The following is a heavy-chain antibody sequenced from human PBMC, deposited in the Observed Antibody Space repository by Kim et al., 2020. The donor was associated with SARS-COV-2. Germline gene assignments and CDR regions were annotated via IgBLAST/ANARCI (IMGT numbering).Heavy chain of an antibody. J-gene: IGHJ4*02. V-gene: IGHV1-18*01. CDR3: ARFLTTVTTKDRGEFDY. Sequence: ASVKVSCKASGYTFTSYGISWVRQAPGQGLEWMGWISAYNGNTNYARKLQGRVTMTTDTSTSTAYMELRSLRSDDTAVYYCARFLTTVTTKDRGEFDYWGQGTLVTVSS. D-gene: IGHD4-17*01. CDR1: GYTFTSYG. CDR2: ISAYNGNT.